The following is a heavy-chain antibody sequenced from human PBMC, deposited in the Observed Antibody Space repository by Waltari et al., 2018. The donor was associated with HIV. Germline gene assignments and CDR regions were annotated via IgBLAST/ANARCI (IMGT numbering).Heavy chain of an antibody. CDR3: TREPVESSGRGYFDS. V-gene: IGHV4-34*02. J-gene: IGHJ4*02. CDR2: VYYDGTT. D-gene: IGHD2-15*01. Sequence: QARLEQWGAGLVKPSETLSLTCAVYGGSFRGHYWSWVRQTAGEGFQWIGEVYYDGTTNYNPSLASRVTLSRDTSKSQFSLKVTSVTAADTGVYYCTREPVESSGRGYFDSWGQGTLVTVSS. CDR1: GGSFRGHY.